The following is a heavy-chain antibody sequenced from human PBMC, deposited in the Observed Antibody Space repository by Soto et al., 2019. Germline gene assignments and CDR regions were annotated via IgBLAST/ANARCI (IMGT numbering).Heavy chain of an antibody. V-gene: IGHV3-30*09. J-gene: IGHJ6*02. CDR2: IYYDGSDK. Sequence: QVHLVESGGGVVQPGRSLIHSCAASGVTCSNYSMHWVRQDTGKGLEWLAVIYYDGSDKYNANSVKGGFAISRDKSKNTLYLQMTSLRAEDTAVYYCARDTVPNGYTYSYFGMDVLGQGTTFTVS. CDR3: ARDTVPNGYTYSYFGMDV. D-gene: IGHD5-18*01. CDR1: GVTCSNYS.